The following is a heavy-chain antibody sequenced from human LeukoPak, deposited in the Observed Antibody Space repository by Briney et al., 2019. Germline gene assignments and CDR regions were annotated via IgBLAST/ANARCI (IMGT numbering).Heavy chain of an antibody. Sequence: SETLSLTCAVYGGSFSGYYWSWIRQPPGKGLEWIGEINHSGSTNYNPSLKSRVTISVDTSKNQFSLKLSSVTAADTAVYYCASPIVGARGHDYWGQGTLVTVSS. D-gene: IGHD1-26*01. CDR1: GGSFSGYY. V-gene: IGHV4-34*01. CDR3: ASPIVGARGHDY. CDR2: INHSGST. J-gene: IGHJ4*02.